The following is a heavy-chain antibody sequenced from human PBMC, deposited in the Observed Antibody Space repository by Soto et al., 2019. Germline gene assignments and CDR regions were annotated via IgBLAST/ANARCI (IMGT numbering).Heavy chain of an antibody. J-gene: IGHJ4*02. CDR1: GFIFSTFT. CDR2: IISNGGKT. V-gene: IGHV3-64D*06. Sequence: GGSLRLSCSASGFIFSTFTMHWVRQAPGKGLEYVSSIISNGGKTYYADSVKGRFTISRDNSKNTVYLQMSSLRAEDTAVYYCVKVRFGSYYYFDSWGQGTLVTVSS. CDR3: VKVRFGSYYYFDS. D-gene: IGHD1-26*01.